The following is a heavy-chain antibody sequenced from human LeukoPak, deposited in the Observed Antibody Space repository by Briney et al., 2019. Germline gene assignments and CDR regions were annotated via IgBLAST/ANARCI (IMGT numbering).Heavy chain of an antibody. Sequence: ASVKVSCKASGYTFTSYGISWVRQAPGQGLEWMGWISAYNGSTNYAQKLQGRVTMTTDTSTSTAYMELRSLRSDDTAVYYCARVGYYDFWSGYYHFDYWGQGTLVTVSS. D-gene: IGHD3-3*01. CDR1: GYTFTSYG. V-gene: IGHV1-18*01. CDR3: ARVGYYDFWSGYYHFDY. J-gene: IGHJ4*02. CDR2: ISAYNGST.